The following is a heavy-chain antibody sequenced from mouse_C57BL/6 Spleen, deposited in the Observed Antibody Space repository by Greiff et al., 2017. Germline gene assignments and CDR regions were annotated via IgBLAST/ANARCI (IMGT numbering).Heavy chain of an antibody. J-gene: IGHJ1*03. V-gene: IGHV14-1*01. CDR1: GFNIKDYY. CDR3: TTRYYGRSYVYFDV. D-gene: IGHD1-1*01. CDR2: IGPEVGDT. Sequence: EVQLLQSGAEFVRPGASVKLSCTASGFNIKDYYMHWVRQSPEKGLEWIGRIGPEVGDTEYAPTFQGKGTMSADTSANTAYLQLSSLTSEDTAVYYCTTRYYGRSYVYFDVWGTGTTVTVSS.